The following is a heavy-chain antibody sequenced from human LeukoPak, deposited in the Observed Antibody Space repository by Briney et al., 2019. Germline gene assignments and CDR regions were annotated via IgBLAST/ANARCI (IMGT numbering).Heavy chain of an antibody. V-gene: IGHV1-18*01. CDR3: ARVGRFLEWLESYFDY. CDR1: GYTFTSYG. CDR2: ISAYNGNT. D-gene: IGHD3-3*01. Sequence: ASVKVSCKASGYTFTSYGISWVRQAPGQGLEWMGWISAYNGNTNYAQKLQGRVTMTTDTSTSTAYMELRSLRSDDTAVYCCARVGRFLEWLESYFDYWGQGTLVTVSS. J-gene: IGHJ4*02.